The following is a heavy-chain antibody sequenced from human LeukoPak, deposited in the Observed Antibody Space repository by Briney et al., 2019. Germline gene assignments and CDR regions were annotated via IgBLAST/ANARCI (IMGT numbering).Heavy chain of an antibody. CDR2: ISSSGSPI. J-gene: IGHJ6*03. D-gene: IGHD2-2*01. CDR3: AREFGGYCSSTSCSPPYYYYYMDV. V-gene: IGHV3-48*01. Sequence: GGSLRLSCAASGFTFSGYSMNWVRQAPGKGLEWVSYISSSGSPIYYADSVKGRFTISRDNAKNSLYLQMNSLRAEDTAVYYCAREFGGYCSSTSCSPPYYYYYMDVWGKGTTVTVSS. CDR1: GFTFSGYS.